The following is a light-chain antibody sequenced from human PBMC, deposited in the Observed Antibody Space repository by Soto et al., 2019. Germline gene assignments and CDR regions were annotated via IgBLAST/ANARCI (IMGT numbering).Light chain of an antibody. CDR1: QSVSSD. V-gene: IGKV3-15*01. CDR2: GAS. J-gene: IGKJ1*01. Sequence: EIVMTQSPATLSVSPGERATLSCRASQSVSSDLAWYHQKPGQAPRLLIYGASTRATGFPARFSGSGSGTDFTLTISSLQSEDFAVYYCQQYNNWPWTFGQGTKVDIK. CDR3: QQYNNWPWT.